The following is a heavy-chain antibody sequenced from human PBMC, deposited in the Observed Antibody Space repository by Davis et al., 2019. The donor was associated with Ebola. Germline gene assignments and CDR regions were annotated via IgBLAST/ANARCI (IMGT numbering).Heavy chain of an antibody. CDR3: TNRKNEY. CDR2: IRSKANSYAT. Sequence: GGSLRLSCAASGFTFSDSAMHWVRQASGRGLEWVGRIRSKANSYATTYAASVKGRFTISRDDSKNTAYLQMNSLKMDDTAVYYCTNRKNEYWGQGTLVTGSS. V-gene: IGHV3-73*01. CDR1: GFTFSDSA. J-gene: IGHJ4*02.